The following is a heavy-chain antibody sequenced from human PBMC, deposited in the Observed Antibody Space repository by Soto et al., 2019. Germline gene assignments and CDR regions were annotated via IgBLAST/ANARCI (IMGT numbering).Heavy chain of an antibody. J-gene: IGHJ6*02. D-gene: IGHD3-9*01. CDR2: TYYRSKWYN. V-gene: IGHV6-1*01. CDR1: GDSVSSNSAA. CDR3: ARSWGVYYDILTGYYTRPLGMDV. Sequence: SQTLSLTCAISGDSVSSNSAAWNWIRQSPSRGLEWLGRTYYRSKWYNDYAVSVKSRITINPDTSKNQFSLQLNSVTPEDTAVYYCARSWGVYYDILTGYYTRPLGMDVWGQGTTVTVSS.